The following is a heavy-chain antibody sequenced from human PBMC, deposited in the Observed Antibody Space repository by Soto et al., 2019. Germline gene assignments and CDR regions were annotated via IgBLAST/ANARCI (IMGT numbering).Heavy chain of an antibody. J-gene: IGHJ4*02. CDR3: ARGLYYYDSRGHWGY. CDR1: GFTFSSYS. Sequence: EVQLVESGGGLVQPGGSLRLSCAASGFTFSSYSMNWVRQAPGKGLEWVSYISSSSSTIYYADSVKGRFTISRDNAKNSLYLQMNSLRDEDTAVYYCARGLYYYDSRGHWGYWGQGTLVTVSS. D-gene: IGHD3-22*01. CDR2: ISSSSSTI. V-gene: IGHV3-48*02.